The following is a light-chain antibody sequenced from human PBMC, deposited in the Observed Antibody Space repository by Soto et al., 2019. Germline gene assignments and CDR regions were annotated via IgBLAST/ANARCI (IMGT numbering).Light chain of an antibody. CDR3: SSHTSSSTRV. CDR1: SSDVGGYNS. CDR2: EVS. Sequence: QSALTQPASVSGSPGQSITISCTGTSSDVGGYNSVSWYQQHPGKAPKLMIYEVSNRPSGVSNRVSGSKSGNTASLTISGLQAEDEAEYYCSSHTSSSTRVFGTGTKLTVL. J-gene: IGLJ1*01. V-gene: IGLV2-14*01.